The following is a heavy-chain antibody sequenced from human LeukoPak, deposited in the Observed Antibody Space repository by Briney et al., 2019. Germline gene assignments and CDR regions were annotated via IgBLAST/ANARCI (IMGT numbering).Heavy chain of an antibody. V-gene: IGHV3-30*14. J-gene: IGHJ4*02. Sequence: GRSLRLSCAASGFTFSSYAMHWVRQAPGKGLEWVAVISYDGSNKYYADSVKGRFTISRDNSKNTLSLQMTSLRGEDTAVYYCVRGGGAFCGNDCYRNFDYWGQGTLVTVSS. CDR1: GFTFSSYA. D-gene: IGHD2-21*02. CDR2: ISYDGSNK. CDR3: VRGGGAFCGNDCYRNFDY.